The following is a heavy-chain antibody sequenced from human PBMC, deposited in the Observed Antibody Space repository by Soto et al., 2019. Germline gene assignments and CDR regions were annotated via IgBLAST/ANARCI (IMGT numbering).Heavy chain of an antibody. D-gene: IGHD3-16*01. CDR2: IYSGGST. CDR3: ARDYETYDFFGGYYYYYMDV. J-gene: IGHJ6*03. Sequence: GGSLRLSCAASGFTVSSNYMSWVRQAPGKGLEWVSVIYSGGSTYYADSVKGRFTISRDNSKNTLYLQMNSLRAEDTAVYYCARDYETYDFFGGYYYYYMDVWGKGTTVTVSS. CDR1: GFTVSSNY. V-gene: IGHV3-66*01.